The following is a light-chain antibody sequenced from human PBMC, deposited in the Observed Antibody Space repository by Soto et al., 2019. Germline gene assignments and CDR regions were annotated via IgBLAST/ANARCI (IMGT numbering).Light chain of an antibody. J-gene: IGKJ1*01. CDR1: QSVSSTY. V-gene: IGKV3-20*01. CDR2: DAS. CDR3: QQYGGSPRT. Sequence: EIVLTQSPGTLSLSPGERATLSCRASQSVSSTYLVWYQQKPGQAPRLLIYDASNRATGIPARFSGSGSGTDFTLTISRLEPEDFAVYYCQQYGGSPRTFGQGTKVDIK.